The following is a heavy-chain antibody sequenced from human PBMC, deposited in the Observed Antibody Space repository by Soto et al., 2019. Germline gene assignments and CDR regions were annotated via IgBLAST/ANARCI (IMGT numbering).Heavy chain of an antibody. Sequence: EVQLLESGGGLVQPGGSLRLSCAASGFTFSSYAMSWVRQAPGKGLEWVSAISGSGGSTYYADSVKGRFTISRDNSKNTLYLQRNSLRAEDTAVYYCAKDRGRITFGGVIVPFDYWGQGTLVTVSS. CDR2: ISGSGGST. V-gene: IGHV3-23*01. D-gene: IGHD3-16*02. CDR1: GFTFSSYA. J-gene: IGHJ4*02. CDR3: AKDRGRITFGGVIVPFDY.